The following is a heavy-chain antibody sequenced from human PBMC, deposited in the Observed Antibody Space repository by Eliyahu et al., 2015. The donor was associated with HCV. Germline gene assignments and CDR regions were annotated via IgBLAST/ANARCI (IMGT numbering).Heavy chain of an antibody. D-gene: IGHD2-2*02. CDR1: GXSVNSGSXF. J-gene: IGHJ4*02. V-gene: IGHV4-61*01. CDR3: ARIPLYGRTVPTYFDF. Sequence: QVQLQESGPGLVKPSETLSLTCAVXGXSVNSGSXFWXXXRQPQGKGLEYIGRIYFTGSTNYNPFLKSRVTISKDTAKNQFSLEVASVTAADTAVYYCARIPLYGRTVPTYFDFWGQGSPVTVTS. CDR2: IYFTGST.